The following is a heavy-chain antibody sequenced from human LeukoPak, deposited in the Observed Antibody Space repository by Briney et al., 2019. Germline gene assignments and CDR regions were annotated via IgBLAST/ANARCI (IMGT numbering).Heavy chain of an antibody. V-gene: IGHV3-15*01. J-gene: IGHJ6*02. CDR1: GFTFINAW. CDR2: IKSKTDGGTT. CDR3: TTRLDTYSSGWYYYSYCTTG. Sequence: GGSLTQTLAASGFTFINAWLSWVRQAPGKGLEWVGRIKSKTDGGTTDYAAPVKGRFTISRDDSKNTLYLQMNSLKTEDTAVYYCTTRLDTYSSGWYYYSYCTTGCSQRSTVTVSS. D-gene: IGHD6-19*01.